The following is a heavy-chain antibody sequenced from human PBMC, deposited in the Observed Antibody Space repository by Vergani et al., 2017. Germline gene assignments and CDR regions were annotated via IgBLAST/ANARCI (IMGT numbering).Heavy chain of an antibody. J-gene: IGHJ6*03. CDR2: IIPIFGTA. CDR1: GDTFSSYA. Sequence: QVQLVQSGAEVKKPGSSVKVSCKASGDTFSSYALSWVRQAPGQGLDWMGGIIPIFGTANSAQKFQDRVTITADESTSTAYMELSSLRSEDTAIYYCARAPRGLRLGGSSLYRYYYYYYLDVWGKGTSVTVSS. V-gene: IGHV1-69*01. D-gene: IGHD3-16*02. CDR3: ARAPRGLRLGGSSLYRYYYYYYLDV.